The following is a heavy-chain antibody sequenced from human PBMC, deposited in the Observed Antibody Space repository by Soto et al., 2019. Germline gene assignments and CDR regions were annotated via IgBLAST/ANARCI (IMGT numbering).Heavy chain of an antibody. D-gene: IGHD5-12*01. CDR2: ISAYNGNT. CDR3: ASETRTVASTGWCAHAAPRKLVADS. Sequence: ASEKVSCKASGYTFPSQGISWVRQAPGQGLERMGWISAYNGNTNYAHELQGRVTMTTDTSTSTAYMELRSLRSEDTALYYCASETRTVASTGWCAHAAPRKLVADS. J-gene: IGHJ5*01. V-gene: IGHV1-18*01. CDR1: GYTFPSQG.